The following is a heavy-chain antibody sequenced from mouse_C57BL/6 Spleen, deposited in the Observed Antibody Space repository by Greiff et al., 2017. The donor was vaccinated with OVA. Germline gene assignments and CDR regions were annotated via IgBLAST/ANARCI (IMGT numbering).Heavy chain of an antibody. J-gene: IGHJ2*01. Sequence: EVKVVESGGGLVKPGGSLKLSCVASGFIFSDYGMHWVRQAPEKGLEWVAYISSGSSTIYYADTVKGRFTISRDNAKNTLFLQMTSLRSEDTAMYYCARASYGSSPDYWGQGTTLTVSS. CDR3: ARASYGSSPDY. CDR2: ISSGSSTI. D-gene: IGHD1-1*01. CDR1: GFIFSDYG. V-gene: IGHV5-17*01.